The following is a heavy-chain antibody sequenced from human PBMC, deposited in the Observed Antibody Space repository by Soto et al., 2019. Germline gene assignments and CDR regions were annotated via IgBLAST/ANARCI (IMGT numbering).Heavy chain of an antibody. Sequence: GASLKISWKGSGYSFAGYWITWVRQKPGKGLEGVGRIDPSDSQTYYSPSFRGHVTISVTKSITTVFLQWSSLRASDTAMYYCARHISDSDTGPNFQYYFDSWGQGTPVTVSS. V-gene: IGHV5-10-1*01. J-gene: IGHJ4*02. CDR2: IDPSDSQT. CDR1: GYSFAGYW. D-gene: IGHD5-18*01. CDR3: ARHISDSDTGPNFQYYFDS.